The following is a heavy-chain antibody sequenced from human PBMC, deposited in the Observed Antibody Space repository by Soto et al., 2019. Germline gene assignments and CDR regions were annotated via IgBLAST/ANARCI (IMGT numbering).Heavy chain of an antibody. CDR2: IHHSGST. J-gene: IGHJ3*02. V-gene: IGHV4-4*02. CDR3: ARGYAFDI. CDR1: GASISTDNW. Sequence: SESLSLTCAVSGASISTDNWWSWVRQPPGKGLEWIGEIHHSGSTNYNTSLKSRVTTSVDKSKNQFSLNLISVTAADTAMYYCARGYAFDIWGQGTMVTVSS.